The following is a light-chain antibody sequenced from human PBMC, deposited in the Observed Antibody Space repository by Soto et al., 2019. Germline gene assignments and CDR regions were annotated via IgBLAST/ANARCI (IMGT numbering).Light chain of an antibody. CDR2: DAS. CDR1: QTATTS. J-gene: IGKJ5*01. V-gene: IGKV3-11*01. CDR3: QHRSVWPRVT. Sequence: VLTQSPATLSLSPGERATLSCRASQTATTSLAWWQQKPGQAPRLLIYDASNRAAGIPARFSGSGSGTDFTLTISSLEPEDFAVYYCQHRSVWPRVTFGQGTRLEIK.